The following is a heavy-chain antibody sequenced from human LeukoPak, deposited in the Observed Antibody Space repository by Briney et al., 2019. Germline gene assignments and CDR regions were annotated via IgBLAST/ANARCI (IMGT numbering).Heavy chain of an antibody. CDR2: MNPNSGSA. CDR3: ARDDYGDYGWFDP. Sequence: ASVKVSCKASGYTFTNYDINWVRQAAGRGLEWMGWMNPNSGSAAYAQKFQGRVTITADESTSTAYMELSSLRSEDTAVYYCARDDYGDYGWFDPWGQGTLVTVSS. V-gene: IGHV1-8*03. D-gene: IGHD4-17*01. J-gene: IGHJ5*02. CDR1: GYTFTNYD.